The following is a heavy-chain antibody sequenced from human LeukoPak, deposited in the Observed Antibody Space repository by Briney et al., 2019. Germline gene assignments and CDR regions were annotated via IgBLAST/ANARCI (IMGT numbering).Heavy chain of an antibody. CDR1: GGSISSSSYY. CDR2: IYYSGCT. CDR3: ARAGAQYLVVVSTFDY. J-gene: IGHJ4*02. V-gene: IGHV4-39*07. D-gene: IGHD3-22*01. Sequence: SETLSLTCTVSGGSISSSSYYWGRIRQPPGKGLEWIGSIYYSGCTYYNPSLKSRVTISVDTSKNQFSLKLSSVTAADTAVYYCARAGAQYLVVVSTFDYWGQGTLVTVSS.